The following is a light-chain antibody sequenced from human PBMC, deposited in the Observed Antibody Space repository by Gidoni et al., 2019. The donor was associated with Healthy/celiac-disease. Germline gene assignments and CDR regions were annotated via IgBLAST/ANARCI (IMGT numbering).Light chain of an antibody. CDR1: KLGDKY. Sequence: SYELTQPPSVSVSPGQPASITCSGDKLGDKYACWYQQKPGQSPVLVIYQDSKRTSGIPERFSGSNSGDTATLTISGTQAMDEADYYCQAWDSSTRVFGGGTKLTVL. CDR2: QDS. V-gene: IGLV3-1*01. J-gene: IGLJ2*01. CDR3: QAWDSSTRV.